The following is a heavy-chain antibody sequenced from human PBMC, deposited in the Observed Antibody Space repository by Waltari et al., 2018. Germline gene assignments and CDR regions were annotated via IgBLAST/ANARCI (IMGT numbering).Heavy chain of an antibody. CDR2: IYHTGRT. Sequence: QVHLQESGPGLVKPSETLSLTCAVSGYSISSNYYWGWIRQPPGKGLEWIGNIYHTGRTSYSPSLNSRVTISVDTSKDRFSMKLTSVTAADTAVYFCARGNYNDFWSSPIYYFEYWGQGALVTVSS. D-gene: IGHD3-3*01. CDR1: GYSISSNYY. V-gene: IGHV4-38-2*01. CDR3: ARGNYNDFWSSPIYYFEY. J-gene: IGHJ4*02.